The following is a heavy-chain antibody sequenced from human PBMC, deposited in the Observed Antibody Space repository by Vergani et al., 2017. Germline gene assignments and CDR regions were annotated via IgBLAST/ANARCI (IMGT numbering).Heavy chain of an antibody. J-gene: IGHJ4*02. CDR1: GFTFSSYA. V-gene: IGHV3-23*01. CDR2: SSGSGGST. D-gene: IGHD4/OR15-4a*01. Sequence: EVQLLESGRGLIKPGGSLRLPCAASGFTFSSYAMSWVRQAPGKGLEWVSASSGSGGSTSYADSVKGRFTISRDNSKNTLYLQMNSLRAEVTAVYYCAKYLTRRYRADYWGQGSRVTVSS. CDR3: AKYLTRRYRADY.